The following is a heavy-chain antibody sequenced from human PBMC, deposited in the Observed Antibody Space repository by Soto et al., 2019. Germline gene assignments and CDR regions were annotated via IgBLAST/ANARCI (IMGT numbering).Heavy chain of an antibody. D-gene: IGHD3-10*01. Sequence: QVQLQQWGAGLLKPSETLSLTCAVYGGSFSGYYWSWIRQPPGKGLEWIGEINHSGSTNYNPSLKSRVTISVDTSKNQFSLKLSSVTAADTAVYYCARGYGMNFDYWCQGTLVTFSS. CDR1: GGSFSGYY. CDR2: INHSGST. J-gene: IGHJ4*02. V-gene: IGHV4-34*01. CDR3: ARGYGMNFDY.